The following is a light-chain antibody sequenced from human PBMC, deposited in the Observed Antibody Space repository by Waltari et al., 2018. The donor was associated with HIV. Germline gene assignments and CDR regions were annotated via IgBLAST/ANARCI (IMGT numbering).Light chain of an antibody. J-gene: IGKJ2*01. CDR2: EAR. Sequence: ETTLTQSPIFMSATPGDTVTISCKASEDIDDNLNWYQEKPGEAAVLIILEARTLVSGTPPRFSGSGHGTDFTLTIKSVESEDAAYYFCLQHDNYPYTFGQGTKLEIK. CDR3: LQHDNYPYT. CDR1: EDIDDN. V-gene: IGKV5-2*01.